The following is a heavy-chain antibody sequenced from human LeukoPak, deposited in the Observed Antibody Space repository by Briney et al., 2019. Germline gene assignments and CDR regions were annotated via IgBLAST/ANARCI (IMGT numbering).Heavy chain of an antibody. Sequence: SETLSLTCTVSGGSISSKSYYWGWIRQPPGKGLEWIGSTPYNGRTHNNPSLKSRVTISVDTSKNQFSLKLSSVTAADTAVYYCAADDFWSGFATSLWGQGTLVTVSS. CDR3: AADDFWSGFATSL. CDR2: TPYNGRT. V-gene: IGHV4-39*07. J-gene: IGHJ4*02. CDR1: GGSISSKSYY. D-gene: IGHD3-3*01.